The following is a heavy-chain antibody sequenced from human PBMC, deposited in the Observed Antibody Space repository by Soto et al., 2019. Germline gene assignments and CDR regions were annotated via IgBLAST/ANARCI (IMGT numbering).Heavy chain of an antibody. D-gene: IGHD4-17*01. CDR3: ARGLTVASYFDY. J-gene: IGHJ4*02. CDR2: ISSSSSYT. Sequence: PWGSLRLSCAASGFTFSDYYMSWIRQAPGKGLEWVSYISSSSSYTNYTDSVKGRFTISRDNARNSLYLQMNSLRAEDTAVYYCARGLTVASYFDYWGQGTLVTVSS. CDR1: GFTFSDYY. V-gene: IGHV3-11*06.